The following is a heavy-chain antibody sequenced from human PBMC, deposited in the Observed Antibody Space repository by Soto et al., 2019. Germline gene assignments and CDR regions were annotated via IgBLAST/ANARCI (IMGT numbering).Heavy chain of an antibody. Sequence: GGSLRLSCAASGFTFSSYGMHWVRQAPGKGLEWVGVISYDGSNKYYADSVKGRFTISRDNSKNTLYLQMNSLRAEDTAVYYCAKDVVVGATTGLGDYYYYYGMDVWGQGTTVTVS. CDR3: AKDVVVGATTGLGDYYYYYGMDV. CDR2: ISYDGSNK. J-gene: IGHJ6*02. V-gene: IGHV3-30*18. D-gene: IGHD1-26*01. CDR1: GFTFSSYG.